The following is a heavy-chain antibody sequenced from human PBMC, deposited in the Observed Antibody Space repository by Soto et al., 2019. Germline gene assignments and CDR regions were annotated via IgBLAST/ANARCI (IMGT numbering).Heavy chain of an antibody. CDR3: AKCLSGDSSGYYYGYYYYGMDV. V-gene: IGHV3-23*01. CDR2: ISGSGGST. J-gene: IGHJ6*02. Sequence: PRGSLRLSCAASGFTFSSYAMSWVRQAPGKGLEWVSAISGSGGSTYYADSVKGRFTISRDNSKNTLYLQMNSLRAEDTAVYYCAKCLSGDSSGYYYGYYYYGMDVWGQGTTVTVSS. D-gene: IGHD3-22*01. CDR1: GFTFSSYA.